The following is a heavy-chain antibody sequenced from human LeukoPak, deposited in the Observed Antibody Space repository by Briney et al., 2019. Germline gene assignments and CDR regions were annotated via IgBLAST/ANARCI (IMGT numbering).Heavy chain of an antibody. D-gene: IGHD4-23*01. CDR2: INAGNGNT. V-gene: IGHV1-3*01. CDR1: GYTFTSYA. J-gene: IGHJ4*02. Sequence: EASVNVSCTASGYTFTSYAMHWVRQAPGQRLEWMGWINAGNGNTKYSQKFQGRVTITRDTSASTAYMELSSLRSEDTAVYYCAREGYGGNSFDYWGQGTLVTVSS. CDR3: AREGYGGNSFDY.